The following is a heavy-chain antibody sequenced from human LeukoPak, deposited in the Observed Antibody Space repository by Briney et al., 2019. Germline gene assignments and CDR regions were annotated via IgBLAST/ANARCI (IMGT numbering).Heavy chain of an antibody. CDR3: ARNLYYYGSGGLCFFDY. V-gene: IGHV1-69*13. Sequence: GASVKVSCKASGGTFSSYAISWVRQAPGQGLECMGGIIPIFGTANYAQKFQGRVTITADESTSTAYMELSSLRSEDTAVYYCARNLYYYGSGGLCFFDYWGQGTLVTVSS. D-gene: IGHD3-10*01. CDR1: GGTFSSYA. J-gene: IGHJ4*02. CDR2: IIPIFGTA.